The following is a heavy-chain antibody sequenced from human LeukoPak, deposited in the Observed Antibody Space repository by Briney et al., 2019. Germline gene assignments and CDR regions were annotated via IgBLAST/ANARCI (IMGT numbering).Heavy chain of an antibody. D-gene: IGHD3-22*01. Sequence: GSLRLSCAASGFTFSSYAMSWVRQAPGKGLEWVSGISGSAVDTYYADSVKGRFTISRDNSKNTLYLQMNSLRAGDTAVYYCAKRSFNDICGYYIDYWGQGTLVTVSS. V-gene: IGHV3-23*01. CDR1: GFTFSSYA. CDR3: AKRSFNDICGYYIDY. CDR2: ISGSAVDT. J-gene: IGHJ4*02.